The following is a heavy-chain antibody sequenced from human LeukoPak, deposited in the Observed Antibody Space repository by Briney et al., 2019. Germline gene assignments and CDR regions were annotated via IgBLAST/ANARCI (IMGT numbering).Heavy chain of an antibody. CDR2: ISSSSSYI. Sequence: GGSLRLSCAASGFTFSSYGMHWVRQAPGKGLEWVSSISSSSSYIYYADSVKGRFTISRDNAKNSLYLQMNSLTSEDTAVYYCATELRWKDHWGQGTLVTVSS. V-gene: IGHV3-21*04. CDR3: ATELRWKDH. CDR1: GFTFSSYG. D-gene: IGHD4-23*01. J-gene: IGHJ4*02.